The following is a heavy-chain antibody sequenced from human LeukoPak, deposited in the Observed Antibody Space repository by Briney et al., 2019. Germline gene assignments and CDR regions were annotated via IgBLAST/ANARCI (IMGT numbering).Heavy chain of an antibody. CDR1: GFTFSSYW. CDR2: IKQDGSEK. CDR3: ARADDKGKAGLDY. J-gene: IGHJ4*02. D-gene: IGHD6-13*01. Sequence: PGGSLRLSCAASGFTFSSYWMNWVRQAPGKGLEWVANIKQDGSEKYYVDSVKGRFTISRDNAKNSLYLQMNSLRAEDTAVYYCARADDKGKAGLDYWGQGTLVTVSS. V-gene: IGHV3-7*03.